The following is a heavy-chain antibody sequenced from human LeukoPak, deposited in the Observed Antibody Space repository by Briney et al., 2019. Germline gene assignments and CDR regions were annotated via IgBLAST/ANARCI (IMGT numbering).Heavy chain of an antibody. J-gene: IGHJ4*02. CDR2: IHYSGST. V-gene: IGHV4-59*01. D-gene: IGHD3-22*01. CDR3: ARGNSYYDSSGAFDY. CDR1: GGSISPYY. Sequence: PSETLSLTCPVSGGSISPYYRGWVRPTPGQGLGWSGYIHYSGSTNYNPSLKSRVSMSVDTSKNQFSLKLNSVTAADTAVYYCARGNSYYDSSGAFDYWGQGTLVTVSS.